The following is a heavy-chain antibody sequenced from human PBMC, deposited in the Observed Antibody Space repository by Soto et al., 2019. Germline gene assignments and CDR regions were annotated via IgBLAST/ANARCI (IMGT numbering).Heavy chain of an antibody. CDR2: ISAHNGNT. CDR1: GYIFTSYG. CDR3: ARGRYGDY. V-gene: IGHV1-18*01. Sequence: QAHLVQSGPEVKKPGASVKVSCKGSGYIFTSYGIAWVRKATGQGLEWMGWISAHNGNTEYAQKCQGRVTVTRDTSTSTAYLELRSLRSDDTALYYCARGRYGDYWGQGALVTVSS. J-gene: IGHJ4*02. D-gene: IGHD4-17*01.